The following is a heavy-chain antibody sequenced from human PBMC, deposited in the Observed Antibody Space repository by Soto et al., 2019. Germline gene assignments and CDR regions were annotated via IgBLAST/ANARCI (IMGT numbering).Heavy chain of an antibody. CDR3: ARDAVGKVGSGSLNWFDP. CDR1: GGSVSSGSYY. D-gene: IGHD3-10*01. V-gene: IGHV4-61*01. J-gene: IGHJ5*02. Sequence: QVQLQESGPGLVKPSETLSLTCTVSGGSVSSGSYYWSWIRQPPGKGLEWIGYIYYSGSTNYNPPLKSRVTISVDTSKKQFSLKLSSVTAADTAVYYCARDAVGKVGSGSLNWFDPWGQGTLVTVSS. CDR2: IYYSGST.